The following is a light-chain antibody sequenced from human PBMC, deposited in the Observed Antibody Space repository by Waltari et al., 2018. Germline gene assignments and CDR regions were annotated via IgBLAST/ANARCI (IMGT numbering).Light chain of an antibody. CDR3: SSYTSSTTLLLI. CDR2: DVS. CDR1: SSAFGGYNF. V-gene: IGLV2-14*03. Sequence: QSALTQPASVSGSPGRSITIPCPGTSSAFGGYNFVSCSQKHPGKAPKLLIYDVSNRPSGVSNRFSASKSGNTASLIISGLQAEDEADYYCSSYTSSTTLLLIFGGGTKLTVL. J-gene: IGLJ2*01.